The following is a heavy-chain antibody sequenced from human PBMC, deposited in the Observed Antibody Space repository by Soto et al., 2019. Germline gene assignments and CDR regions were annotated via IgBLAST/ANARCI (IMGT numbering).Heavy chain of an antibody. Sequence: ASVKVSCKASGYTFTSYDINWVRQATGQGLEWMGWMNPNSGNTGYAQKFQGRVTMTTDTSTNTAYLELRSLRSDDTAVYYCARDPCLGDHQYWGQGTLVTVSS. D-gene: IGHD3-16*01. CDR1: GYTFTSYD. CDR3: ARDPCLGDHQY. J-gene: IGHJ4*02. V-gene: IGHV1-8*01. CDR2: MNPNSGNT.